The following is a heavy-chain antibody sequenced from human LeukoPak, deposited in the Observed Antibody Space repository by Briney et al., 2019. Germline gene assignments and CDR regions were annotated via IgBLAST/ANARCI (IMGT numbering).Heavy chain of an antibody. CDR3: ARDELNAFDI. V-gene: IGHV1-69*06. J-gene: IGHJ3*02. D-gene: IGHD1-26*01. CDR2: IIPIFGTA. CDR1: GGTFSSYA. Sequence: ASVEDSCKASGGTFSSYAISWVRQAPGQGLEWMGGIIPIFGTANYAQKFQGRVTITADKSTSTAYMELSSLRSEDTAVYYCARDELNAFDIWGQGTMVTVSS.